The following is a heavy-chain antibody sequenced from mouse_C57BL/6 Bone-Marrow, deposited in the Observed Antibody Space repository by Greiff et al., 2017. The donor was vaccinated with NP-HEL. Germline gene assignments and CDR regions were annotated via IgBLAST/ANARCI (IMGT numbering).Heavy chain of an antibody. CDR3: ARWGYYFDY. Sequence: VKLQESGAELVRPGTSVKMSCKASGYTFTNYWIGWAKQRPGHGLEWIGDIYPGGGYTNYNEKFKGQATLTADKSSSTAYMQFSSLTYEDSAIYYCARWGYYFDYWGQGTTLTVSS. CDR1: GYTFTNYW. V-gene: IGHV1-63*01. J-gene: IGHJ2*01. CDR2: IYPGGGYT.